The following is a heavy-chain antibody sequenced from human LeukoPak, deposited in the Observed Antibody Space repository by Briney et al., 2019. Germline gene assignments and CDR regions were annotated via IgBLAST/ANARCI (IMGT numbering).Heavy chain of an antibody. J-gene: IGHJ6*02. V-gene: IGHV6-1*01. CDR2: TYYRSKWYN. CDR3: ARDSIPLAESYYHHYGLDV. D-gene: IGHD2/OR15-2a*01. CDR1: GDSVSSNSAA. Sequence: SQTLSLTCAISGDSVSSNSAAWNWIRQSPSRGLEWLGRTYYRSKWYNDYAVSVKSRITINPDTSKNQFSLQLNSVTPEDTTVYYCARDSIPLAESYYHHYGLDVWGQGTTVSVSS.